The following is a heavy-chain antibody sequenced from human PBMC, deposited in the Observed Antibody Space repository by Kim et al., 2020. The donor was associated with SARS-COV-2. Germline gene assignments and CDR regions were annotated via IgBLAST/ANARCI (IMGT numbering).Heavy chain of an antibody. D-gene: IGHD6-13*01. J-gene: IGHJ4*02. CDR3: AKVRHSSSWRFDY. CDR2: ISYDGSNK. V-gene: IGHV3-30*18. Sequence: GGSLRLSCAASGFTFSSYGMHWVRQAPGKGLEWVAVISYDGSNKYYADSVKGRFTISRDNSKNTLYLQMNSLRAEDTAVYYCAKVRHSSSWRFDYWGQGTXVTVSS. CDR1: GFTFSSYG.